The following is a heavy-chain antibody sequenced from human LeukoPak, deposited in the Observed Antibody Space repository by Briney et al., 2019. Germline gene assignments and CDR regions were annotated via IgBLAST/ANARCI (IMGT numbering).Heavy chain of an antibody. V-gene: IGHV3-7*03. CDR3: AREFNIAVAGIYTGFDI. CDR2: IKEDGSEK. J-gene: IGHJ3*02. D-gene: IGHD6-19*01. CDR1: EFTFSTYW. Sequence: VQPGESLRLSCAASEFTFSTYWMRWVRQAPGKGLEWVANIKEDGSEKRYVGSVKGRFTISRDNAKNSLYLQMNSLRADDTAVYYCAREFNIAVAGIYTGFDIWGQGTMVTVSS.